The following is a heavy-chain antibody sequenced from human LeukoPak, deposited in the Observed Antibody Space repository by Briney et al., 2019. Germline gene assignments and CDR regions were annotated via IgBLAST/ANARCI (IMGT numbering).Heavy chain of an antibody. V-gene: IGHV3-30*18. J-gene: IGHJ4*02. CDR3: AKSTTVTQRGYFDY. CDR1: RFTFSSYG. CDR2: ISYDGSNK. D-gene: IGHD4-17*01. Sequence: PGGSLRLSCAASRFTFSSYGMHWVRQAPAKGLEWVAIISYDGSNKYYADSVKGRFTISRDNSKNTLYLQMNSLRAEDTAVYYCAKSTTVTQRGYFDYWGQGTLVTVSS.